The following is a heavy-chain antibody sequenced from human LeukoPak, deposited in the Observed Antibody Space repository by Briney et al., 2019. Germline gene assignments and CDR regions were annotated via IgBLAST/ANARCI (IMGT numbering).Heavy chain of an antibody. Sequence: GGSLRLSCAASGFTFSSYGMHWVRQAPGKGLEWVAVISYDGSNKYYADSVKGRFTISRDNSKNTLYLQMNSLRAEDTAVYYCAKATGSYYDYYYGMDVWSQGTTVTVSS. CDR1: GFTFSSYG. CDR2: ISYDGSNK. D-gene: IGHD1-26*01. J-gene: IGHJ6*02. CDR3: AKATGSYYDYYYGMDV. V-gene: IGHV3-30*18.